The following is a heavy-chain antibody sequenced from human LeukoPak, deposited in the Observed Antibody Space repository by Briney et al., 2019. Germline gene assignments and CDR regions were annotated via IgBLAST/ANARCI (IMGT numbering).Heavy chain of an antibody. D-gene: IGHD3-9*01. J-gene: IGHJ5*02. Sequence: ASVKVFCKASGYTFTTYDMNWVRQATGQGLEWMGWMNPHSGNTGYAQKFLGRESITLNTSISTAYMELSSLRSEYTAVYYCARDYDVLTGSGWFDPWGQGTLVTVSS. CDR3: ARDYDVLTGSGWFDP. CDR2: MNPHSGNT. V-gene: IGHV1-8*03. CDR1: GYTFTTYD.